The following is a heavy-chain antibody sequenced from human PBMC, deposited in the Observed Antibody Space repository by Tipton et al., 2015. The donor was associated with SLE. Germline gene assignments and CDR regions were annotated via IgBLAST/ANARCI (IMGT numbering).Heavy chain of an antibody. Sequence: TLSLTCAIYGGSFNNYYWSWIRQPPGKGLEWIGEINHSGSTNYSPSLKSRVTISVDTSKNQFSLKLRSVTAADTAVYYCARSPGLERSYYYYYYMDVWGKGSTVTVSS. V-gene: IGHV4-34*01. CDR2: INHSGST. CDR1: GGSFNNYY. J-gene: IGHJ6*03. D-gene: IGHD1-1*01. CDR3: ARSPGLERSYYYYYYMDV.